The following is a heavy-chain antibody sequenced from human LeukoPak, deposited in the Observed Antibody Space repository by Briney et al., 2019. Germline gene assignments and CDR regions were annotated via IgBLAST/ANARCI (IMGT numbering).Heavy chain of an antibody. CDR2: ISGSGGST. CDR1: GFTFSSYG. CDR3: ARDSILTGDAFDI. J-gene: IGHJ3*02. D-gene: IGHD3-9*01. V-gene: IGHV3-23*01. Sequence: GGSLRLSCAASGFTFSSYGLNWVRQAPGKVLEWVSVISGSGGSTYYADSVKGRFTISRDNSKNTLYLQMNSLRAEDTAVYYCARDSILTGDAFDIWGQGTMVTVSS.